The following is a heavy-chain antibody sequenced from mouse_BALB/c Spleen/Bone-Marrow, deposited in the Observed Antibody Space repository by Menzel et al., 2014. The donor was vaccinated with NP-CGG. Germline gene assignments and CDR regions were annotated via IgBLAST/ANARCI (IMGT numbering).Heavy chain of an antibody. Sequence: EVKLMESGPDLVKPSQSLSLTCTVTAYSITSGYSWHWNRQFPGKKLEWMGYIQYSGSTNYNPSLKSLISITRDTSKNQFFLQLNSVTTEDPATYFCTKRQIHYYGYCFDYWGQGTTLTGSS. CDR2: IQYSGST. CDR1: AYSITSGYS. V-gene: IGHV3-1*02. D-gene: IGHD1-2*01. J-gene: IGHJ2*01. CDR3: TKRQIHYYGYCFDY.